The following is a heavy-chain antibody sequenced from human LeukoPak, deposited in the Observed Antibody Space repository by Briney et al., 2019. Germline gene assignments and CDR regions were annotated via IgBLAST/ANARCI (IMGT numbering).Heavy chain of an antibody. Sequence: GSLKLSCAASGFIFSNFAMNWVRQPPGKGLEWIGEIYHSGSTNYNPSLKSRVTISIDKSKSQFSLKLSSVTAADTAVYYCASKGYDSSVRYFQHWGQGTLVTVSS. CDR1: GFIFSNFAM. CDR3: ASKGYDSSVRYFQH. CDR2: IYHSGST. J-gene: IGHJ1*01. D-gene: IGHD3-22*01. V-gene: IGHV4-4*02.